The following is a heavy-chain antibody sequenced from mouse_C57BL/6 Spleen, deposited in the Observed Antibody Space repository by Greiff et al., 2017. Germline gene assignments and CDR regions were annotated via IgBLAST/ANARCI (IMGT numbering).Heavy chain of an antibody. Sequence: EVKLVESGGDLVKPGGSLKLSCAASGFTFSSYGMSWVRQTPDKRLEWVATISSGGSYTYYPDSVKGRFTISRDHAKNTLYLQMSSLKSEDTALYYCSRQSFTTVDYFDYWGQGTTLTVSS. CDR2: ISSGGSYT. CDR3: SRQSFTTVDYFDY. CDR1: GFTFSSYG. J-gene: IGHJ2*01. V-gene: IGHV5-6*01. D-gene: IGHD1-1*01.